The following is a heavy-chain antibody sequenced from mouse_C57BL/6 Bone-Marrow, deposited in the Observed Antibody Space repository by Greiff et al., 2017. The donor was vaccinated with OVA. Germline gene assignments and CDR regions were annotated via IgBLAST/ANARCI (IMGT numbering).Heavy chain of an antibody. CDR1: GFNIKDDY. CDR3: PSYGNFDY. V-gene: IGHV14-4*01. CDR2: IDPETGDT. Sequence: EVQLQQSGAELVRPGASVKLSCTASGFNIKDDYMHWVKQRPEQGLEWIGWIDPETGDTEYASKFQGKAPITADTSSNTAYLQLCSLTSVDPAVFYCPSYGNFDYWRPGTTLTVSS. J-gene: IGHJ2*01. D-gene: IGHD2-1*01.